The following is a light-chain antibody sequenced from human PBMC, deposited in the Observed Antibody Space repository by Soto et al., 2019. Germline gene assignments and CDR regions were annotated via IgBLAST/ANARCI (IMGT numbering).Light chain of an antibody. J-gene: IGLJ3*02. CDR2: DVS. CDR3: SSYTTSSRVV. V-gene: IGLV2-14*01. Sequence: QLVLTQPASVSGSPGQSITISCTGTSSDVGGYNYVSWYQQHPGKAPKFIIYDVSNRPSGVSNRFSGSKSGNTASLTISGLRAEDEADYYCSSYTTSSRVVFGGGTKLTVL. CDR1: SSDVGGYNY.